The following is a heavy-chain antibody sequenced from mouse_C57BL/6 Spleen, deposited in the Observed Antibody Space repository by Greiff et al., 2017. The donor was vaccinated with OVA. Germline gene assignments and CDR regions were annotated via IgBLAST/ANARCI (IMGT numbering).Heavy chain of an antibody. Sequence: VQLQQSGPELVKPGASVKISCKASGYTFTDYYMNWVKQSHGKSLEWIGDINPNNGGTSYNQKFKGKATLTVDKSSSTAYMELRSLTSEDSAVYYCARSPVPYAMDYWGQGTSVTVSS. CDR1: GYTFTDYY. V-gene: IGHV1-26*01. CDR3: ARSPVPYAMDY. CDR2: INPNNGGT. J-gene: IGHJ4*01.